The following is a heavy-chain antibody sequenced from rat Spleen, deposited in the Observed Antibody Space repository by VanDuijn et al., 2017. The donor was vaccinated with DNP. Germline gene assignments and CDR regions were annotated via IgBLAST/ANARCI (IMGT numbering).Heavy chain of an antibody. Sequence: QVQLEESGPGLMQPSETLSLTCTVSGFSVVSNGVGWVRQPLGKGLEWMGTIWSGGSTNYNSAVQSRLSISRDTSKNQVFLKMNSLRPEDTGTYYCVRHWNYFGSYPLDYWGQGVMVTVSS. CDR2: IWSGGST. J-gene: IGHJ2*01. CDR1: GFSVVSNG. D-gene: IGHD1-12*02. CDR3: VRHWNYFGSYPLDY. V-gene: IGHV2-72*01.